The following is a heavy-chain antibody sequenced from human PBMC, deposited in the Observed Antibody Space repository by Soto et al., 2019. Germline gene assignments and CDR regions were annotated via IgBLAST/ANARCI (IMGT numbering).Heavy chain of an antibody. CDR2: IGADGVRT. J-gene: IGHJ3*02. V-gene: IGHV3-64D*08. CDR1: GFTFSSSA. Sequence: PGGSLRLSCSVSGFTFSSSAMHWVRQAPGKGLEYVSSIGADGVRTYYADSVKGRFTISRDNSENTLYLQMSSLRTEDTALYYCVKGLPYSSSWYERAFYTWGQGTMVPVSS. D-gene: IGHD6-13*01. CDR3: VKGLPYSSSWYERAFYT.